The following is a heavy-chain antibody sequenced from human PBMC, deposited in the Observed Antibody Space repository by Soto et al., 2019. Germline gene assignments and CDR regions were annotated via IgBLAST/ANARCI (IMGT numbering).Heavy chain of an antibody. V-gene: IGHV1-3*01. CDR1: GYTFTSYA. Sequence: ASVKVSCKASGYTFTSYAMHWVRQAPGQRLEWMGWINAGNGNTKYSQKFQGRVTITRDTSASTAYMELSSLRSEDTAVYYCARADIVVDSWFDPWGQGTLVTAPQ. D-gene: IGHD2-2*01. J-gene: IGHJ5*02. CDR3: ARADIVVDSWFDP. CDR2: INAGNGNT.